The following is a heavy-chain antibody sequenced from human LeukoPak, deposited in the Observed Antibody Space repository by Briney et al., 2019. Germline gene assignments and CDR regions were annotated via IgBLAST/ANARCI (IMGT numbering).Heavy chain of an antibody. V-gene: IGHV3-23*01. Sequence: GGSLGLSCAASGFSFSTNPMSWVRQAPGKGLEWVSAISPDRTYYADSVRGRFTISRDTYKNTVDLHINSPRAEDTAIYYCVKEHVDRAFTRSFEIWGQGTVVTVSS. CDR2: ISPDRT. J-gene: IGHJ3*02. CDR3: VKEHVDRAFTRSFEI. D-gene: IGHD3-10*01. CDR1: GFSFSTNP.